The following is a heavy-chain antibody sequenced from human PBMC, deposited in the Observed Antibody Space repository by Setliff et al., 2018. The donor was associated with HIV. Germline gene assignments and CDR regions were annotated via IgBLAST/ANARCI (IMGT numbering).Heavy chain of an antibody. D-gene: IGHD6-19*01. CDR1: GFTFDDYA. CDR3: AKDTSVSGWGGRLAD. V-gene: IGHV3-43D*04. Sequence: LRLSCTASGFTFDDYAMHWVRQPPGKGLEWVSLISWDGGTTYYADSVKGRFSISRDNSKNSLYLQMNSLRPEDTALYYCAKDTSVSGWGGRLADWGQGTLVTV. J-gene: IGHJ4*02. CDR2: ISWDGGTT.